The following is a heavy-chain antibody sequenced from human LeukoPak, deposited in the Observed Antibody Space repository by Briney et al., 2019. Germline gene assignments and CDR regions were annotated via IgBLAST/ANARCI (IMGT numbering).Heavy chain of an antibody. CDR2: ISSSSSYI. CDR1: GFTFSSYS. J-gene: IGHJ4*02. V-gene: IGHV3-21*01. D-gene: IGHD3-22*01. CDR3: ARALYAYYYDSSGSFDY. Sequence: GGSLRLSCAASGFTFSSYSMNWVRQAPGKGLEWVSSISSSSSYIYYADSVKGRFTISRDNTKNSLYLQMNSLRAEDTAVYYCARALYAYYYDSSGSFDYWGQGTLVTVSS.